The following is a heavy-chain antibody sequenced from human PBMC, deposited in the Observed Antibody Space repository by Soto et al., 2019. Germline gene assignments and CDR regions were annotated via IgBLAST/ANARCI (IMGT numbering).Heavy chain of an antibody. Sequence: SETLSLTCTVSGGSISSYYWSWIRQPPGKGLEWIGYIYYSGSTNYNPSLKSRVTISVDTSKNQFSLKLSSVTAADTAVYYCARQAVQTIFGVVHAVNWFDPWGQGTLVTVSS. CDR2: IYYSGST. J-gene: IGHJ5*02. V-gene: IGHV4-59*08. D-gene: IGHD3-3*01. CDR1: GGSISSYY. CDR3: ARQAVQTIFGVVHAVNWFDP.